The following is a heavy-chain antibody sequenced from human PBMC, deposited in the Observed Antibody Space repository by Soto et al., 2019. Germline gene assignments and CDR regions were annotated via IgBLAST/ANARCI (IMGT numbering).Heavy chain of an antibody. CDR2: IYYSGST. V-gene: IGHV4-59*01. J-gene: IGHJ3*02. CDR1: GGSISSYY. CDR3: ARDRYYYDSSGPYDAFDI. Sequence: SETLSLTCTVSGGSISSYYWSWIRQPPGKGLEWIGYIYYSGSTNYNPSLKSRVTISVDTSKNQFSLKLSSVTAADTAVYYCARDRYYYDSSGPYDAFDIWGQGTMVTVSS. D-gene: IGHD3-22*01.